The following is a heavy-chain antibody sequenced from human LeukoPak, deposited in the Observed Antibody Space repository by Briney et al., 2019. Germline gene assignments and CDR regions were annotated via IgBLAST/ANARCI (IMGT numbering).Heavy chain of an antibody. CDR3: ARRAGEYSHPYDY. CDR2: INPSGGST. V-gene: IGHV1-46*01. D-gene: IGHD4-17*01. CDR1: GYTFTSYY. Sequence: GASVKVSCKTSGYTFTSYYIHWVRQAPGQGLEWMGVINPSGGSTAYSQKFQGRVTLTRDMSSTTVYVELTSLRSEGTAVYYCARRAGEYSHPYDYWGQGTLVTVSS. J-gene: IGHJ4*02.